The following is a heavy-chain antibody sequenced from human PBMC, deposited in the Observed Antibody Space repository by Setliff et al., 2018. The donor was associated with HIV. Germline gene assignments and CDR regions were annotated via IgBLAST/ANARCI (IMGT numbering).Heavy chain of an antibody. V-gene: IGHV3-74*01. J-gene: IGHJ6*02. CDR2: INSDGSIT. D-gene: IGHD2-8*01. CDR3: ARPYTVWVYGMDL. Sequence: PGGSLRLSCAASGFTFSNSGMHWVRQAPGKGLVWVSRINSDGSITDYADSVKGRFTISRDNAKNTLYMQMNSLRAEDTAVYYCARPYTVWVYGMDLWGQGTTVTVSS. CDR1: GFTFSNSG.